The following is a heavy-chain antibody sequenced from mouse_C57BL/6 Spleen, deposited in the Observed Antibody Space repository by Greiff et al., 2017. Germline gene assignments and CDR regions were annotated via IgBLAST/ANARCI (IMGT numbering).Heavy chain of an antibody. CDR3: ARSGYYGMGFAY. D-gene: IGHD1-1*01. Sequence: VQLQQSGAELVRPGTSVKVSCKASGYAFTNYLIEWVKQRPGQGLEWIGVINPGSGSTNYNEKFKGKATLTADKSSSAAYMQRSSLTSEDSAVYCCARSGYYGMGFAYWGQVTLVTVSA. J-gene: IGHJ3*01. CDR1: GYAFTNYL. V-gene: IGHV1-54*01. CDR2: INPGSGST.